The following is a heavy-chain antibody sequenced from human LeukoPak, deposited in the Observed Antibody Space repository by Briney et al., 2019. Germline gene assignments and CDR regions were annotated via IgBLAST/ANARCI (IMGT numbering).Heavy chain of an antibody. D-gene: IGHD6-19*01. CDR3: ARAYSAYSSGWYSDY. V-gene: IGHV1-18*01. Sequence: ASVKVSCKASGYTFTSYGISWVRQAPGQGLEWMGWISAYNGNTNYAQKLQGRVTMTTDTSTSTAYMELRSLRSDDTAVYYCARAYSAYSSGWYSDYWGQGTLVTVSS. J-gene: IGHJ4*02. CDR2: ISAYNGNT. CDR1: GYTFTSYG.